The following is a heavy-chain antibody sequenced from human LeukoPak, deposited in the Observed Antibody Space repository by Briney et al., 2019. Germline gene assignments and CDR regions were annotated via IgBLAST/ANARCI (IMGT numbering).Heavy chain of an antibody. CDR1: GGPFSRSA. J-gene: IGHJ5*02. D-gene: IGHD2-15*01. Sequence: ASVKVSCKASGGPFSRSAFSWVRQAPGQGLEWMGGIIPIFGTANYAQKFQGRVTITADESTSTAYMELSSLRSEDTAVYYCAMDCSGGSCPDGWFDPWGQGTLSPSPQ. V-gene: IGHV1-69*13. CDR3: AMDCSGGSCPDGWFDP. CDR2: IIPIFGTA.